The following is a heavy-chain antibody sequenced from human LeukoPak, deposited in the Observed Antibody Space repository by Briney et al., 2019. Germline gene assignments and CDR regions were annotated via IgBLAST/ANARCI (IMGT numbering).Heavy chain of an antibody. CDR2: MNPNSGNT. CDR3: ARAAVAEADWFDP. CDR1: GYTFTSYD. V-gene: IGHV1-8*01. D-gene: IGHD6-19*01. Sequence: GASVKVSCKASGYTFTSYDINWVRQATGRGLEWMGWMNPNSGNTGYAQKFQGRVTMTRNTSISTAYMELSSLRSEDTAVYHCARAAVAEADWFDPWGQGTLVTVSS. J-gene: IGHJ5*02.